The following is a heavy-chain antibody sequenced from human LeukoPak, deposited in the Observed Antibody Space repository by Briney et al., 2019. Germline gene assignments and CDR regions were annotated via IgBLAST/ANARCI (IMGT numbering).Heavy chain of an antibody. CDR1: GFTFITYG. V-gene: IGHV3-7*01. CDR2: INQGGREI. Sequence: GGSLRLSCAASGFTFITYGMAWVRQTPGKGLEWVANINQGGREIYYVDSVKGRFTIYRDNAKISLYLQMNSLRADDTAVYYCAVRLVDYWGQGTLVTVPS. D-gene: IGHD2-21*01. CDR3: AVRLVDY. J-gene: IGHJ4*02.